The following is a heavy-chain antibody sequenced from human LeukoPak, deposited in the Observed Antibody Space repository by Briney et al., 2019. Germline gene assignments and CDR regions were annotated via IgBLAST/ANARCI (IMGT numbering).Heavy chain of an antibody. J-gene: IGHJ6*02. CDR3: ARDLKYNYGMDV. CDR1: GFTFSGYS. CDR2: ISSSSSTI. Sequence: PGGSLRLSCVASGFTFSGYSMNWVRQAPGTGLEWVSYISSSSSTIYYADSVKGRFTISRDNAKNSLYLQMNSLRDEDTAVYYCARDLKYNYGMDVWGQGTTVTVSS. V-gene: IGHV3-48*02.